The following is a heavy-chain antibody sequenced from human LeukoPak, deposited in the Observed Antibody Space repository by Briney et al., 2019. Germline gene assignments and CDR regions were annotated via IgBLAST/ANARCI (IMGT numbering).Heavy chain of an antibody. D-gene: IGHD3-10*02. CDR2: ISTGGRTI. CDR3: SRSSRYVLDY. V-gene: IGHV3-48*03. CDR1: GFSFSAFE. J-gene: IGHJ4*02. Sequence: PGGSLRLSCAASGFSFSAFEMNWVRQAPGKGLEWISHISTGGRTIYYADSVKGRFTISRDNAKNSLYLQMNSLRGEDTGVFYCSRSSRYVLDYWTQGTLVTVSS.